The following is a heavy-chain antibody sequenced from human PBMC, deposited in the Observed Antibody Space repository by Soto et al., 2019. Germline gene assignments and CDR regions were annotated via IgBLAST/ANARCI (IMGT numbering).Heavy chain of an antibody. D-gene: IGHD5-12*01. J-gene: IGHJ4*02. CDR2: IYYSGST. V-gene: IGHV4-30-4*01. Sequence: PSETLSLTCTVSGGSISSGDYYWSWIRQPPGKGLEWIGYIYYSGSTYYNPSLKSRVTISVDTSKNQFSLKLSSVTAADTAVYYCARGAPVAKIVAYWGQRTTVPGS. CDR1: GGSISSGDYY. CDR3: ARGAPVAKIVAY.